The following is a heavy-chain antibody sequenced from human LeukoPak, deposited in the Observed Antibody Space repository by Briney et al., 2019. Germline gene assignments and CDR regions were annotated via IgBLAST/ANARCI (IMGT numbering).Heavy chain of an antibody. CDR1: GGSISSGSYY. J-gene: IGHJ4*02. D-gene: IGHD3-16*01. CDR3: ARDKGHYDVDY. Sequence: SQTLSLTCTVSGGSISSGSYYWSWIRQPAGKGLEWIGRIYTSGSTNYNPSLKSRVTISVDTSKNQFSLKLSSVTAADTAIYYCARDKGHYDVDYWGQGTLATVSS. V-gene: IGHV4-61*02. CDR2: IYTSGST.